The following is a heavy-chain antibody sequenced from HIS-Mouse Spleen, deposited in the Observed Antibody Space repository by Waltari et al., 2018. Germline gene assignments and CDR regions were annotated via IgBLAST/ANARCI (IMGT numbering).Heavy chain of an antibody. CDR1: GFSLSTSAMC. J-gene: IGHJ4*02. Sequence: QVTLRESGPALVKPTQTLTLTCTFSGFSLSTSAMCVSWIRQPPGKALEWLARIDWDDEKYYSTSLKTRLTISKDTSKNQVVLTMTNMDPVDTATYYCARMTYYYDSSGYYSDYWGQGTLVTVSS. D-gene: IGHD3-22*01. CDR3: ARMTYYYDSSGYYSDY. V-gene: IGHV2-70*15. CDR2: IDWDDEK.